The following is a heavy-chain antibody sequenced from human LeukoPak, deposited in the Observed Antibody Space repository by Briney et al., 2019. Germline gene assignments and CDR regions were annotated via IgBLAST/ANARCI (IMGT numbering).Heavy chain of an antibody. CDR1: GYTFSSYG. CDR3: ARGHDYGGNSGVEAFDI. V-gene: IGHV1-18*01. D-gene: IGHD4-23*01. J-gene: IGHJ3*02. CDR2: INTYNGNT. Sequence: ASVKVSCKASGYTFSSYGISWVRQAPGQGLEWMGWINTYNGNTNYAQKLQDRVTMTTDTSTSTAYMELRSLRSEDTAVYYCARGHDYGGNSGVEAFDIWGQGTMVTVSS.